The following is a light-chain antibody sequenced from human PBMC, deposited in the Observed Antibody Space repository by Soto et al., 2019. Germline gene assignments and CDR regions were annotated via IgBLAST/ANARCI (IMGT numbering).Light chain of an antibody. CDR2: GAS. Sequence: EIVLTQSPGTLSLSPGERATLSCRASQSVSSSYLAWYQQKPGQAPRLLIYGASNRATGVPARFSGSGSGTDFTLTISRLEPEDCAIYYCQQRQYWPPITFGQGTRLEIK. CDR1: QSVSSSY. V-gene: IGKV3D-20*02. J-gene: IGKJ5*01. CDR3: QQRQYWPPIT.